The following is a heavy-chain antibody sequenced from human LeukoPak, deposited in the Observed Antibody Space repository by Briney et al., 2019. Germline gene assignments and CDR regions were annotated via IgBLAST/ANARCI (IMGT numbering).Heavy chain of an antibody. D-gene: IGHD6-19*01. Sequence: GGSLRLSCAASGFTFITYWMHWVRQAPGKGLVWVSSINSDGSTTTYADSVKGRFTISRDNSKNTLYLQMNTLRAEDSALYYRAKGIYSSGWSYFDYWGHGTLVTVSS. CDR3: AKGIYSSGWSYFDY. CDR2: INSDGSTT. J-gene: IGHJ4*01. V-gene: IGHV3-74*01. CDR1: GFTFITYW.